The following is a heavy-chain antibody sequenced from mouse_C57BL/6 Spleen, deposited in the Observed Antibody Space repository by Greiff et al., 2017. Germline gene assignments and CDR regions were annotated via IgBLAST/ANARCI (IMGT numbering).Heavy chain of an antibody. V-gene: IGHV1-55*01. D-gene: IGHD1-1*01. J-gene: IGHJ4*01. Sequence: QVQLQQSGAELVKPGASVKMSCKASGYTFTSYWITWVKQRPGQGLEWIGDIYPGSGSTNYNEKFKSKATLTVETSSSTAYMQLSSLTSEDSAVYYCARRSYGSSYGYAMDYWGQGTSVTVSS. CDR2: IYPGSGST. CDR1: GYTFTSYW. CDR3: ARRSYGSSYGYAMDY.